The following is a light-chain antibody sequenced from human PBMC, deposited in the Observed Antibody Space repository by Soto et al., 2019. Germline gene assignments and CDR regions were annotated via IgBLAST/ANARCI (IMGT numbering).Light chain of an antibody. CDR2: GAS. CDR1: QSVSSSY. J-gene: IGKJ4*01. V-gene: IGKV3-20*01. CDR3: QQYDNSFT. Sequence: EIVLTQSPGTLSLSPGERATLSCGASQSVSSSYLAWYQHKPGQAPRLLISGASNRAAGIPDRFSGSGSGTDFTLTISRLEPEDFAVYYCQQYDNSFTFGGGTKVDIK.